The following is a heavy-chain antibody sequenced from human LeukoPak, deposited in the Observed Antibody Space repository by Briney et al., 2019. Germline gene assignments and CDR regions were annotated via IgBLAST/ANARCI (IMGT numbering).Heavy chain of an antibody. D-gene: IGHD6-6*01. V-gene: IGHV1-69*05. CDR2: IIPIFGTA. CDR3: ALRGGSSQDYYYYYMDV. J-gene: IGHJ6*03. Sequence: SVKVSCKASGGTFSSYAISWVRQAPGQGLEWMGGIIPIFGTANYAQKFQGRVTITTDESTSTAYMELSSLRSEDTAVYYCALRGGSSQDYYYYYMDVWGKGTTVTVSS. CDR1: GGTFSSYA.